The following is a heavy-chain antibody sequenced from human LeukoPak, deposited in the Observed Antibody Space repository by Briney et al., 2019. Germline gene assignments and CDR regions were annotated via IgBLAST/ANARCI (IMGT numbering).Heavy chain of an antibody. D-gene: IGHD5-18*01. Sequence: SQTLSLTCTVSGGSISSGDYCWSWIRQPPGKGLEWIGYIYYSGSTYYNPSLKSRVTISVDTSKNQFSLKLSSVTAADTAVYYCARAALQLWLHPDYWGQGTLVTVSS. CDR1: GGSISSGDYC. J-gene: IGHJ4*02. CDR2: IYYSGST. V-gene: IGHV4-30-4*08. CDR3: ARAALQLWLHPDY.